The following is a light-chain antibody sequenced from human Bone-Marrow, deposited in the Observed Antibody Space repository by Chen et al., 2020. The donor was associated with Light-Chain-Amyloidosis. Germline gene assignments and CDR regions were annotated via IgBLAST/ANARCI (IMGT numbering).Light chain of an antibody. CDR3: QQDNNWPPWA. J-gene: IGKJ1*01. Sequence: EIVLTQSPATLSVSPGERATLSCRASRSVSSNLAWYQQRPGQAPRLLVYGASTRATGVPARFCCSGSGTEFSLTLTSLQSEDFAVYYCQQDNNWPPWAFGQVTKVEIK. CDR2: GAS. CDR1: RSVSSN. V-gene: IGKV3-15*01.